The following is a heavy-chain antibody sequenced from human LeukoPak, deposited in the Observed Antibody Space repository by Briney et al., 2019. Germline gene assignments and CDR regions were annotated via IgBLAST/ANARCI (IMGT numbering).Heavy chain of an antibody. V-gene: IGHV4-59*12. D-gene: IGHD6-19*01. CDR1: GGSISSYY. Sequence: SETLSLTCTVSGGSISSYYWSWIRQPPGKGLEWIGYIYYSGTTNYNPSLKSRVTMSVDTSKNQFSLNLSSVTAADTAVYYCARGWGSAWYYFDYWGQGTLVTVSS. CDR2: IYYSGTT. J-gene: IGHJ4*02. CDR3: ARGWGSAWYYFDY.